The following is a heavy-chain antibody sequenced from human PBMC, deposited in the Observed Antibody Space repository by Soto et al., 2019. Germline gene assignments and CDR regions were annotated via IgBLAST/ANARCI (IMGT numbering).Heavy chain of an antibody. V-gene: IGHV3-74*01. D-gene: IGHD2-2*01. J-gene: IGHJ5*02. CDR1: GFTFSSYW. Sequence: PGGSLRLSCAASGFTFSSYWMHWVRQAPGKGLVWVSRINSDGSSTSYADSVKGRFTISRDNAKNTLYLQMNSLRAEDTAVYYCARDGGAPAHPAWFDPWGQGTLVTVSS. CDR2: INSDGSST. CDR3: ARDGGAPAHPAWFDP.